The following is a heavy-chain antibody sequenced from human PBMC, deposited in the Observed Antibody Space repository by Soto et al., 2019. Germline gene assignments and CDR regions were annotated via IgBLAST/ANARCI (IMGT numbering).Heavy chain of an antibody. D-gene: IGHD3-10*01. CDR1: GGSISSSSYY. J-gene: IGHJ5*02. CDR3: ARRRRSDYYGSGSLDP. CDR2: IYYSGST. V-gene: IGHV4-39*01. Sequence: SETLSLTCTVSGGSISSSSYYWGWIRQPPGKGLEWIGSIYYSGSTYYNPSLKSRVTISVDTSKNQFSLKLSSVTAADTAVYYCARRRRSDYYGSGSLDPWGQGTLVTVSS.